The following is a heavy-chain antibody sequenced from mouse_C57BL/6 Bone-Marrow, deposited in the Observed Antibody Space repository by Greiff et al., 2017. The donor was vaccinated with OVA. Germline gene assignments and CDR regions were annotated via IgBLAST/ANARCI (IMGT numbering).Heavy chain of an antibody. CDR1: GYTFTSYW. D-gene: IGHD1-1*01. V-gene: IGHV1-53*01. CDR2: INPSNGGT. Sequence: QVQLQQPGTELVKPGASVKLSCKASGYTFTSYWMHWVKQRPGQGLEWIGNINPSNGGTNYNEKFKSKATLTVDKSSSTAYMQLSSLTSEDSAVYYCARSPTVVAPYYAMDYWGQGTSVTVSS. CDR3: ARSPTVVAPYYAMDY. J-gene: IGHJ4*01.